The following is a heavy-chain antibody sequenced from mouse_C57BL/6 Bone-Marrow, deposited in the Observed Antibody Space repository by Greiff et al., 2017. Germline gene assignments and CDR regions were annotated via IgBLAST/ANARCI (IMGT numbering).Heavy chain of an antibody. V-gene: IGHV1-15*01. J-gene: IGHJ2*01. Sequence: LQESGAELVRPGASVTLSCKASGYTFTDYEMHWVKQTPVHGLEWIGAIDPETGGTAYNQKFKGKAILTADKSSSTAYMELRSLTSEDSAVYYCTRVTSGYWGQGTTLTVSS. CDR1: GYTFTDYE. D-gene: IGHD2-12*01. CDR2: IDPETGGT. CDR3: TRVTSGY.